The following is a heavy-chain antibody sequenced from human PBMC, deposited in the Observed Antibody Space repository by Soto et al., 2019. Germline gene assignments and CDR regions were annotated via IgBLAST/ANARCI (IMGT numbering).Heavy chain of an antibody. J-gene: IGHJ4*02. CDR3: ARDGIQRWSGPYYFDY. CDR2: ISYDGSNK. D-gene: IGHD5-18*01. V-gene: IGHV3-30-3*01. Sequence: QVQLVESGGGVVQPGRSLRLSCAASGFTFSSYAMHWVRQAPGKGLEWVAVISYDGSNKYYADSVKGRFTISRDNSKNTLNLQMNSLRAEDTAVYYCARDGIQRWSGPYYFDYWGQGTLVTVSS. CDR1: GFTFSSYA.